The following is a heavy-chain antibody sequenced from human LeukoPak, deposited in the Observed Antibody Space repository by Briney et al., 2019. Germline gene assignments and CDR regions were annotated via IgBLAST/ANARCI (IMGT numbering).Heavy chain of an antibody. Sequence: GGSLRLSCAASGFTFSSYAMSWVRQAPGKGLEWVSAISGSGGSTYYADSVKGRFTISRDNSKNTLYLQMNSLRAEDTAVYYCARDALHGSGSSYMDVWGKGTTVTVSS. CDR3: ARDALHGSGSSYMDV. V-gene: IGHV3-23*01. D-gene: IGHD3-10*01. CDR2: ISGSGGST. CDR1: GFTFSSYA. J-gene: IGHJ6*03.